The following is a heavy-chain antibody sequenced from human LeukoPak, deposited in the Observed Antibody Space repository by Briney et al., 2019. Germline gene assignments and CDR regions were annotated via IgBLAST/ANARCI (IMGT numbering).Heavy chain of an antibody. D-gene: IGHD2-2*01. V-gene: IGHV4-61*01. CDR3: ARDTSRSYNWFDP. Sequence: PSETLSLTCTVSGGSISSSSYYWSWIRQSPGKGLEWIGYIYYSGTTNYNPSLKSRVTISIDTSKNQFSLKLTSVTAADTAVYYCARDTSRSYNWFDPWGQGTLVTVSS. J-gene: IGHJ5*02. CDR1: GGSISSSSYY. CDR2: IYYSGTT.